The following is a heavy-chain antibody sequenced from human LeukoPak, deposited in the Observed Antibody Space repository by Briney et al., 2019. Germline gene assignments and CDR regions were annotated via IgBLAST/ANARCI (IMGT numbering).Heavy chain of an antibody. J-gene: IGHJ4*02. CDR2: INPNSGGT. CDR3: ARAGYKNPFVFDY. V-gene: IGHV1-2*02. Sequence: ASVKVSCKASGYTFTGYYMHWVRQAPGQGLEWMGWINPNSGGTNYAQKFQGRVTMTRDTSISTAYMELSRLRSDDTAVYYCARAGYKNPFVFDYWGQGTLVTVSS. CDR1: GYTFTGYY. D-gene: IGHD1-14*01.